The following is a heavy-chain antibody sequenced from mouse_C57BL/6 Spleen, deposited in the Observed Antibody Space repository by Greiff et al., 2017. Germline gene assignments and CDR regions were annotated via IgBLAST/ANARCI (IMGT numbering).Heavy chain of an antibody. Sequence: VQLVESGAELARPGASVKMSCKASGYTFTSYTMHWVKQRPGQGLEWIGYINPSSGYTKYNQKFKDKAPLTADKSSSTAYMQLSSLTSEDSAVYYCARDGGVWYAMDYWGQGTSVTVSS. V-gene: IGHV1-4*01. J-gene: IGHJ4*01. CDR1: GYTFTSYT. CDR3: ARDGGVWYAMDY. CDR2: INPSSGYT.